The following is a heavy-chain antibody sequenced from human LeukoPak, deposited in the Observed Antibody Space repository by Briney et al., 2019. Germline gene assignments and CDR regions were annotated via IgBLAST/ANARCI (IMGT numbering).Heavy chain of an antibody. CDR1: GFTFSSYW. J-gene: IGHJ6*02. Sequence: GGSLRLSCAASGFTFSSYWMHWVRQAPGKGLVWVSRINSDGSSTSYADSAKGRFTISRDNAKNTLYLQMNSLRAEDTAVYYCARVAGYSSSWPYYYYYGMDVWGQGTTVTVSS. CDR3: ARVAGYSSSWPYYYYYGMDV. CDR2: INSDGSST. D-gene: IGHD6-13*01. V-gene: IGHV3-74*01.